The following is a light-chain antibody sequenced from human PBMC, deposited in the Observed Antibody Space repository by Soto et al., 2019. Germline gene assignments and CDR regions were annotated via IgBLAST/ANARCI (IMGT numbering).Light chain of an antibody. J-gene: IGKJ1*01. CDR3: QQYYSYPRT. CDR2: AAS. V-gene: IGKV1-5*01. CDR1: QTISSW. Sequence: DIQMTQSPSALSASVGDRVTITCRASQTISSWLAWYQQKPGKAPKLLIYAASTLQSGVPSRFSGSGSGSDFTLTISCLQSEDFATYYCQQYYSYPRTFGQGTKVDIK.